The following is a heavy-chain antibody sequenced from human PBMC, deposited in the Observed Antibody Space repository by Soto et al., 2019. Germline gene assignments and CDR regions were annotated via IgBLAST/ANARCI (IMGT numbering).Heavy chain of an antibody. D-gene: IGHD3-3*01. Sequence: ASVKVSCKASCYTFTSYGISLVRQAPGQGLEXIGXXVXXSXXXXXAXXXQERVTITRDMSTSTAYMELSSLRSEETAVYYCAAVGYDFWSGSDYWGQGTLVTVSS. CDR1: CYTFTSYG. CDR3: AAVGYDFWSGSDY. J-gene: IGHJ4*02. V-gene: IGHV1-58*02. CDR2: XVXXSXXX.